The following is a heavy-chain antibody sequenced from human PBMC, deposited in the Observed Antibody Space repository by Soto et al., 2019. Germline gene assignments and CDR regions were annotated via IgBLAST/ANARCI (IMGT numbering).Heavy chain of an antibody. Sequence: QVQLVESGGGVVQPGRSLRLSCVASGFTFSSYGMHWVRQAPGKGLEWVAIISYDGSNTYYAVSVKGQFTISRDNSKNTLYLQINSLRAEATSVYYCAKEGGLSGSYYISSSYYFAYWGQGTLVTVSS. V-gene: IGHV3-30*18. J-gene: IGHJ4*02. CDR3: AKEGGLSGSYYISSSYYFAY. CDR1: GFTFSSYG. CDR2: ISYDGSNT. D-gene: IGHD1-26*01.